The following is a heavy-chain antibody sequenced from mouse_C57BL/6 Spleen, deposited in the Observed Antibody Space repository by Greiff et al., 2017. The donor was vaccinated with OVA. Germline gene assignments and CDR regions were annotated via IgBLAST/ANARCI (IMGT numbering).Heavy chain of an antibody. V-gene: IGHV5-6*01. Sequence: EVQVVESGGDLVKPGGSLKLSCAASGFTFSSYGMSWVRQTPDKRLEWVATISSGGSYTYNPDSVKGRFTISRDNAKNTLYLQMSSLKSEDTAMYYCARQGGSSPYFDYWGQGTTLTVSS. J-gene: IGHJ2*01. CDR1: GFTFSSYG. CDR3: ARQGGSSPYFDY. CDR2: ISSGGSYT. D-gene: IGHD1-1*01.